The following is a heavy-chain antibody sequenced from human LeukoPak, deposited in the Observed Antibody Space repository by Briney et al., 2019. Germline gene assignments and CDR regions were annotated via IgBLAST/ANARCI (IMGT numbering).Heavy chain of an antibody. CDR3: ARGGYSYGYFDY. CDR1: GGSFSGYY. Sequence: SETLSLTCAVYGGSFSGYYWSWIRQPPGKGLEWIGEINHSGSTNYNPSLKSRVTISVDTSKNQFSLKLSSVTAADAAVFYCARGGYSYGYFDYWGQGTLVTVSS. V-gene: IGHV4-34*01. D-gene: IGHD5-18*01. J-gene: IGHJ4*02. CDR2: INHSGST.